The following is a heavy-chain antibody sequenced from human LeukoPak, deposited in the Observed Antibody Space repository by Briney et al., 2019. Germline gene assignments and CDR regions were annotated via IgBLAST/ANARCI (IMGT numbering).Heavy chain of an antibody. D-gene: IGHD1-26*01. CDR2: IYYSGST. V-gene: IGHV4-39*07. CDR3: AGVGPTIL. CDR1: GGSISSSSYY. J-gene: IGHJ4*02. Sequence: SETLSLTCTVSGGSISSSSYYWAWIRQPPGKGLEWIGNIYYSGSTYCNPSLKSRVTISVDTSKNQFSLKLSAVTAADTAVYYCAGVGPTILWGQGTLVTVSS.